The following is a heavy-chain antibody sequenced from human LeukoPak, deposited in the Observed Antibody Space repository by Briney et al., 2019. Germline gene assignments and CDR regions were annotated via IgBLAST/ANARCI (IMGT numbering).Heavy chain of an antibody. Sequence: GASVKVSCKASGYTFSSYDISWVRLAPGQGLEWMGRISAYNGNTDYAQKFQGRVTMTTDTSTSTAYMELRSLRSDDTAVYYCVRDLGAMVPGYWGQGTLVTVSS. CDR1: GYTFSSYD. CDR2: ISAYNGNT. D-gene: IGHD3-10*01. CDR3: VRDLGAMVPGY. J-gene: IGHJ4*02. V-gene: IGHV1-18*01.